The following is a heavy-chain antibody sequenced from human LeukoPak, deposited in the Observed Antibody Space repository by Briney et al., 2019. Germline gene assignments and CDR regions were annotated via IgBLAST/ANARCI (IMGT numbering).Heavy chain of an antibody. CDR2: IYYSGST. Sequence: LETLSLTCTVSGGSISSTSYYWGWIRQPPGKGLEWIGYIYYSGSTNYNPSLKSRVTISVDTSKNQFSLKLSSVTAADTAVYYCARVGTYGSGSYLSWLDYWGQGTLVTVSS. V-gene: IGHV4-61*05. CDR1: GGSISSTSYY. J-gene: IGHJ4*02. D-gene: IGHD3-10*01. CDR3: ARVGTYGSGSYLSWLDY.